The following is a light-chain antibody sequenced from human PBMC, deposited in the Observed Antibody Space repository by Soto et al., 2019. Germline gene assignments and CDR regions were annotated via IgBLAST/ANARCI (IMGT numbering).Light chain of an antibody. CDR2: GAS. Sequence: EIVLTQSPGTLSLSPGERATLSCRASQSVAGRYLAWYQQKPGQAPRLLIYGASSRATGIPDRFRGTGSGTDFTLTISRLEPEDFAVYYCQQHGTSPFTFGPGTKVDIK. J-gene: IGKJ3*01. CDR1: QSVAGRY. V-gene: IGKV3-20*01. CDR3: QQHGTSPFT.